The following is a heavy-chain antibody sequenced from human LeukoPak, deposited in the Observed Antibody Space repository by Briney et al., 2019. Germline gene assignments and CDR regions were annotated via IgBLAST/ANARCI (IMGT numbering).Heavy chain of an antibody. CDR3: AIWGADQNY. V-gene: IGHV3-7*02. Sequence: GGSLRLSCAVSGLTLSNYWMNWVRHAPGKGLEWVANINPDGGEERYVDSVKGRFVISRDNAKNSLYLQMNSLRAEDTAVYYCAIWGADQNYWGQGTLVTVSS. CDR1: GLTLSNYW. J-gene: IGHJ4*02. D-gene: IGHD3-16*01. CDR2: INPDGGEE.